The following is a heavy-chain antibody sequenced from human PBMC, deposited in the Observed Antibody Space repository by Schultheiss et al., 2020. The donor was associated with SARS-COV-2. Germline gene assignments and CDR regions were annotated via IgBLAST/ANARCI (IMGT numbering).Heavy chain of an antibody. V-gene: IGHV1-2*02. Sequence: GESLKISCKVSGYTLTELSMHWVRQAPGQGLEWMGWINPNSGGTNYAQKFQGRVTMTRDTSISTAYMELSRLRSDDTAVYYCAREVGATRYYYYYMDVWGKGTTVTVSS. D-gene: IGHD1-26*01. CDR2: INPNSGGT. J-gene: IGHJ6*03. CDR1: GYTLTELS. CDR3: AREVGATRYYYYYMDV.